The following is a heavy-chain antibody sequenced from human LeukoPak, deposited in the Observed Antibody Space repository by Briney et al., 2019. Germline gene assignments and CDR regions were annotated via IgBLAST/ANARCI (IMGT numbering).Heavy chain of an antibody. D-gene: IGHD3-22*01. CDR1: GFTFSRYW. Sequence: PGGPLRLSCSASGFTFSRYWMMWARQAPGRALECVANIKQDGSEKYHVHSVKGRLTISRDNDKNSLYLQMNSLRAEDTAVYYCARAYYYDSSGYYYSKYYYMDVWGKGTTVTVSS. CDR2: IKQDGSEK. CDR3: ARAYYYDSSGYYYSKYYYMDV. J-gene: IGHJ6*03. V-gene: IGHV3-7*01.